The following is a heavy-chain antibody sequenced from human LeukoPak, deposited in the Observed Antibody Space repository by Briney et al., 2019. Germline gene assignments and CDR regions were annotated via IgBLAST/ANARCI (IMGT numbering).Heavy chain of an antibody. CDR3: ARVLAGGNSRHQWLVPTGVDY. CDR1: GYSISSGYY. V-gene: IGHV4-38-2*02. J-gene: IGHJ4*02. CDR2: IYHSGST. Sequence: SETLSLTCTVSGYSISSGYYWGWIRQPPGKGLEWIGSIYHSGSTNYNPSLKSRVTISVDTSKNQFSLKLSSVTAADTAVYYCARVLAGGNSRHQWLVPTGVDYWGQGTLVTVSS. D-gene: IGHD6-19*01.